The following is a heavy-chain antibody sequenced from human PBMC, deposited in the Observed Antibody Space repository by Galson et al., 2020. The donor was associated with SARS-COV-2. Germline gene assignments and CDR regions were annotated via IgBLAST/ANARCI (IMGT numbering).Heavy chain of an antibody. CDR3: AREYFDWFDAFDI. D-gene: IGHD3-9*01. CDR2: ISYDGSNK. V-gene: IGHV3-30*04. Sequence: HWVRQAPGKGLEWVAVISYDGSNKYYADSVKGRFTISRDNSKNTLYLQMNSLRAEDTAVYYCAREYFDWFDAFDIWGQGTMVTVSS. J-gene: IGHJ3*02.